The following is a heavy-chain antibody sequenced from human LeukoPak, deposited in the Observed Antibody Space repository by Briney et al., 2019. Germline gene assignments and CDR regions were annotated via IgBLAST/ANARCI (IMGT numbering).Heavy chain of an antibody. J-gene: IGHJ5*02. CDR1: GYTFTGYY. CDR3: ARELQHLVHNLFHP. CDR2: INPNSGGT. D-gene: IGHD6-13*01. Sequence: GASVKVSCKASGYTFTGYYMHWVRQAPGQGLEWMGWINPNSGGTNYAQKFQGRVTMTRDTSISTAYMELSRLRSDDTAVYYCARELQHLVHNLFHPWGQGTLVTVSS. V-gene: IGHV1-2*02.